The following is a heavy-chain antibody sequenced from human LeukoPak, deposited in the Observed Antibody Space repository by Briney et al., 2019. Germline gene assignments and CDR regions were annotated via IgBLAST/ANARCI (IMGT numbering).Heavy chain of an antibody. D-gene: IGHD1-26*01. V-gene: IGHV3-30*02. CDR1: GFTFSTYG. J-gene: IGHJ3*02. CDR3: ARDFGQWELLGAFDI. Sequence: GGSLRLSCVASGFTFSTYGIHWVRQAPGKGLEWVAFIRIDGSHESYADSVRGRFAISRDNSKNTLYLQMNSLRAEDTAVYYCARDFGQWELLGAFDIWGQGTMVTVSS. CDR2: IRIDGSHE.